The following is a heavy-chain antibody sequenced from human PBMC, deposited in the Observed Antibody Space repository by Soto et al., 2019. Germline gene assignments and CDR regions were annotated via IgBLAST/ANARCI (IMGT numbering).Heavy chain of an antibody. Sequence: SETLSLTCTVSGGSISSYYWSWIRQPPGKGLEWIGYIYYSGSTNYNPSLKSRVTISVDTSKNQSSLKLSSVTAADTAVYYCARDRSAGTWDYWGQGTLVTVSS. CDR2: IYYSGST. D-gene: IGHD6-13*01. CDR3: ARDRSAGTWDY. V-gene: IGHV4-59*01. J-gene: IGHJ4*02. CDR1: GGSISSYY.